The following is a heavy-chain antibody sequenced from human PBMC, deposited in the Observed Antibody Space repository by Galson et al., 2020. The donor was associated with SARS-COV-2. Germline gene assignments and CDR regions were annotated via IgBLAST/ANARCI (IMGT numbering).Heavy chain of an antibody. Sequence: SETLSLTCPVSGGSISSSSYYWAWIRQPPGKGLEWIGSIYYSGSTYYNPSLKSRVTISVDTSKNQFSLKLSSVTAADTAAYYCARHRWGGPTLDYWGQGTLVTVSS. D-gene: IGHD2-21*01. CDR3: ARHRWGGPTLDY. CDR1: GGSISSSSYY. V-gene: IGHV4-39*01. J-gene: IGHJ4*02. CDR2: IYYSGST.